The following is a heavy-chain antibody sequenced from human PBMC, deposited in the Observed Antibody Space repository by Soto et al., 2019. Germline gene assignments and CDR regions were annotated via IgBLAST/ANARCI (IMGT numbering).Heavy chain of an antibody. D-gene: IGHD5-12*01. Sequence: GGSLRISCAASGFTFSSYAMRWVRQSPGKGLEWVSAISGSGGSTYYADSVKGRFTISRDNSKTTLYLQMNSLRAEDTAVYYCAKGSNSGYGYFDYWGQGTLVTVSS. CDR3: AKGSNSGYGYFDY. CDR2: ISGSGGST. J-gene: IGHJ4*02. CDR1: GFTFSSYA. V-gene: IGHV3-23*01.